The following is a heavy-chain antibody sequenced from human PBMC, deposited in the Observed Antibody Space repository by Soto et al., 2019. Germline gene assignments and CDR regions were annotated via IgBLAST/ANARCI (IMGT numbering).Heavy chain of an antibody. V-gene: IGHV3-11*01. J-gene: IGHJ5*02. CDR1: GFTFSDYY. D-gene: IGHD6-19*01. CDR2: ISSSGSTI. Sequence: GGSLRLSCAASGFTFSDYYMSWIRQAPGKGLEWVSYISSSGSTIYYADSVKGRFTISRDNAKNSLYLQMNSLRAEDTAVYYCARRISSGWHNWFDPWGQGTLVTVSS. CDR3: ARRISSGWHNWFDP.